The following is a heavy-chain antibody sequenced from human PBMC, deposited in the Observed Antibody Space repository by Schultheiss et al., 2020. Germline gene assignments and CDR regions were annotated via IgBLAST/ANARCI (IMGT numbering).Heavy chain of an antibody. D-gene: IGHD6-19*01. CDR1: GGSTSNYY. V-gene: IGHV4-4*07. CDR3: ASRSPNTGWSCDN. CDR2: IYSSGST. J-gene: IGHJ4*02. Sequence: AETLSLTCTVSGGSTSNYYWTWIRQPAGKGLEWIGQIYSSGSTNYNSSLKSRITMSIDTSKNQFSLKLTSVTAADTAVYYCASRSPNTGWSCDNWGQGTLGTVAS.